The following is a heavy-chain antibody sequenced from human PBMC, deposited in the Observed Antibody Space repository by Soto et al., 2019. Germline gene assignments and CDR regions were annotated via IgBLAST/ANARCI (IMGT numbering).Heavy chain of an antibody. D-gene: IGHD6-6*01. CDR3: ATDIAARPEDWFDP. Sequence: HPGGSLRLSCAASGFTFSSYEMNWVRQAPGKGLEWVSYISSSGSTIYYADSVKGRFTISRDNAKTSLYLQMNSLRAEDTAVYYCATDIAARPEDWFDPWGQGTLVTVSS. J-gene: IGHJ5*02. V-gene: IGHV3-48*03. CDR1: GFTFSSYE. CDR2: ISSSGSTI.